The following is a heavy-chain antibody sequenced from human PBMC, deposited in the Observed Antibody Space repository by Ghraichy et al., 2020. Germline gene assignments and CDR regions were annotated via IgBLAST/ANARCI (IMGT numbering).Heavy chain of an antibody. CDR3: ARRRPDSTSYGGYYFDY. CDR2: IHYSGST. V-gene: IGHV4-59*01. D-gene: IGHD6-6*01. Sequence: SETLSLTCTVSGDSITNFYWSWIRLPPGKGLEWIGYIHYSGSTDYNPSLKSRVAIFVDTSKNQFSLKLRSVTAADTAVYYCARRRPDSTSYGGYYFDYWGQGTLLTVSS. CDR1: GDSITNFY. J-gene: IGHJ4*02.